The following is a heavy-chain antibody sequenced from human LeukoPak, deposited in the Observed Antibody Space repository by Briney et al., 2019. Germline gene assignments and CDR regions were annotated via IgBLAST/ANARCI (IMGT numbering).Heavy chain of an antibody. J-gene: IGHJ4*02. D-gene: IGHD6-19*01. CDR2: ISGSGGST. Sequence: GASLRLSCAASGFTFSSYAMSWVRQAPGKGLEWVSAISGSGGSTYYADSVEGRFTISRDNSKNTLYPQMNSLRAEDTAVYYCAEDAHSSGWYKLEYRYFDYWGQGTLDTVSS. CDR3: AEDAHSSGWYKLEYRYFDY. V-gene: IGHV3-23*01. CDR1: GFTFSSYA.